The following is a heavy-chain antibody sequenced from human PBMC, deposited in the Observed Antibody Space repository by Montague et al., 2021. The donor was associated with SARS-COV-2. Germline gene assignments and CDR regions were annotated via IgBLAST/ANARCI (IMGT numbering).Heavy chain of an antibody. V-gene: IGHV4-39*01. D-gene: IGHD5-12*01. CDR2: IYYSGST. J-gene: IGHJ4*02. CDR1: GGSINSSSYY. CDR3: ARRDLRWLRWGNYDY. Sequence: SETLSLTCTVSGGSINSSSYYWGWVRQSPGKGLEWIGSIYYSGSTYHNPSLKSRVTMSVDTSKSQFSLKLSSVTAADTAVYYCARRDLRWLRWGNYDYWGQGTLVTVSS.